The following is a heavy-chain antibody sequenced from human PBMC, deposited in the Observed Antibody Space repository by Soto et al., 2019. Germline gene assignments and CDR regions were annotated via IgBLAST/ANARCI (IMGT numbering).Heavy chain of an antibody. V-gene: IGHV1-46*03. CDR2: INPSGGST. CDR3: ARGDYYTSGSYYNAWLDP. D-gene: IGHD3-10*01. CDR1: GYTFTHYY. Sequence: ASMKVSCKASGYTFTHYYMHWVRQAPGQGLEWMGMINPSGGSTRSAQKFQGRITMTKDTSTSTVYMELSSLRSEDTAVYYCARGDYYTSGSYYNAWLDPWGQGTLVTVSS. J-gene: IGHJ5*02.